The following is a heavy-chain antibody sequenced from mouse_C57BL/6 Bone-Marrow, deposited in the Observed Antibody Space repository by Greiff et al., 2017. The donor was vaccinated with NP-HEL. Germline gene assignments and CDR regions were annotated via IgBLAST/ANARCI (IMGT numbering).Heavy chain of an antibody. CDR2: ISDGGSYT. V-gene: IGHV5-4*01. Sequence: EVQRVESGGGLVKPGGSLKLSCAASGFTFSSYAMSWVRQTPEKRLEWVATISDGGSYTYYPDNVKGRFTISRDNAKNNLYLQMSHLKSEDTAMYYCARVGAYYSNSLWYFDVWGTGTTVTVSS. D-gene: IGHD2-5*01. CDR3: ARVGAYYSNSLWYFDV. J-gene: IGHJ1*03. CDR1: GFTFSSYA.